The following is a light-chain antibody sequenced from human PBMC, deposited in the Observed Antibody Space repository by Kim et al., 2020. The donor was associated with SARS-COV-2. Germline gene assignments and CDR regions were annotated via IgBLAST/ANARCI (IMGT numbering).Light chain of an antibody. V-gene: IGKV3-15*01. Sequence: SPGDRVALPCRASQSVSSNLAWYQQKPGQAPRLLIYGASTRATGIPATCSGSGSGTEFTLDISSLQSEDFAVYYCQQYDKWPPVTFGGGTKVDIK. CDR3: QQYDKWPPVT. CDR1: QSVSSN. CDR2: GAS. J-gene: IGKJ4*01.